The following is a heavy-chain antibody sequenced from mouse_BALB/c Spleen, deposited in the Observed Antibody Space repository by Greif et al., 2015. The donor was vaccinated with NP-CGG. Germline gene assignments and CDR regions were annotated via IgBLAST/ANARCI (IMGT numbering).Heavy chain of an antibody. CDR2: ISSGGSYT. CDR3: ARHGQFITTVAVFDY. J-gene: IGHJ2*01. Sequence: EVMLVESGGDLVKPGGSLKLSCAASGFTFSSYGMSWVRQTPDKRLEWVATISSGGSYTYYPDSVKGRFTISRDNAKNTLYLQMSSLKSEDTAMYYCARHGQFITTVAVFDYWGQGTTLTVSS. D-gene: IGHD1-1*01. CDR1: GFTFSSYG. V-gene: IGHV5-6*01.